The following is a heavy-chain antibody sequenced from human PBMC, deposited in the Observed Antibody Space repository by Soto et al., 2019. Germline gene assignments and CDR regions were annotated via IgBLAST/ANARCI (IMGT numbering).Heavy chain of an antibody. CDR2: INHSGST. D-gene: IGHD6-19*01. CDR3: ARDLAVAGRLYNWFDP. J-gene: IGHJ5*02. CDR1: GGSFSGYY. Sequence: QVQLQQWGAGLLKPSETLSLTCAVYGGSFSGYYWSWIRQPPGKGLEWIGEINHSGSTNYNPSLKSRVTISVDTSKNQFSLKLSSVTPADTAVYYCARDLAVAGRLYNWFDPWGHGTLVTVSS. V-gene: IGHV4-34*01.